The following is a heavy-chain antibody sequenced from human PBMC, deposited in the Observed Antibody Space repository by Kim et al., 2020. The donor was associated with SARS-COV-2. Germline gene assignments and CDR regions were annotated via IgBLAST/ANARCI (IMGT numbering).Heavy chain of an antibody. D-gene: IGHD1-1*01. J-gene: IGHJ4*02. Sequence: NYAQKFQGRVTMTRDTSVSTAYMELSRLRSDDTAVYYCARRTIIPERFDYWGQGTLVTVSS. CDR3: ARRTIIPERFDY. V-gene: IGHV1-2*02.